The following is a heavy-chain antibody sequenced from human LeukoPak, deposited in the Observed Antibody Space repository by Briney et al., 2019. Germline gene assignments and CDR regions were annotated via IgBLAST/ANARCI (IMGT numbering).Heavy chain of an antibody. D-gene: IGHD1-26*01. J-gene: IGHJ1*01. Sequence: RSSETLSLTCTVSGGSISSYYWSWIRQPPGKGLEWIGYIYYSGSTNYNPSLKIRVIISVDTSKNQFSLKLSSVTAADTAVYYCAREEYSGSYYHFHHWGQGTLVTVSS. CDR3: AREEYSGSYYHFHH. V-gene: IGHV4-59*01. CDR1: GGSISSYY. CDR2: IYYSGST.